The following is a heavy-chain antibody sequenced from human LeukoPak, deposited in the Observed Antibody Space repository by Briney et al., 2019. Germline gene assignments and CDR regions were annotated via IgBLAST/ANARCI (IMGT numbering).Heavy chain of an antibody. Sequence: PGGSLRLSYAASGFTFSSYNMNWVRQTPGKGLEWVSSISSGSSFIYYADSVKGRFTISRDNAKNSLYLQMNSLRAEDTAVYYCARDVLIAADGVIRLDAFDIWGQGTVVTVSS. J-gene: IGHJ3*02. V-gene: IGHV3-21*01. CDR1: GFTFSSYN. CDR3: ARDVLIAADGVIRLDAFDI. CDR2: ISSGSSFI. D-gene: IGHD6-13*01.